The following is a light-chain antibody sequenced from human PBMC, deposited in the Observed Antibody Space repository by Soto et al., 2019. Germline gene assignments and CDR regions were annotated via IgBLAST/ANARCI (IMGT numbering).Light chain of an antibody. Sequence: EIVMTQSPATLSVSPGERATLSCRASQSVSNNYLAWYQQKPGQAPRLLIYGASNRATGIPDRFSGSGSGTDFTLTISSVQPDDFASYYCQHYNSYGTFGQGTKVDIK. CDR1: QSVSNN. V-gene: IGKV3D-15*01. CDR3: QHYNSYGT. CDR2: GAS. J-gene: IGKJ1*01.